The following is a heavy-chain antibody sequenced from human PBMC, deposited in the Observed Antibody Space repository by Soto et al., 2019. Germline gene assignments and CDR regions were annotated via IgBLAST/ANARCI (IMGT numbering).Heavy chain of an antibody. D-gene: IGHD4-17*01. V-gene: IGHV4-59*08. Sequence: QAQLQESGPGLVKPSETLSLTCTVTGGSISSYYWSWIRQPPGKGLEWIGYIYYSGSTNYNPSLKSRVTISVDTSKNQFSLKLSSVTAADTAVYYCARRTYGDYEDYWGQGTLVTVCS. CDR3: ARRTYGDYEDY. CDR2: IYYSGST. J-gene: IGHJ4*02. CDR1: GGSISSYY.